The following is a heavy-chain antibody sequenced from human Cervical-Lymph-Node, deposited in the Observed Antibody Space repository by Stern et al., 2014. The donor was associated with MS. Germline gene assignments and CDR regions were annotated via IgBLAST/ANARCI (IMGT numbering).Heavy chain of an antibody. J-gene: IGHJ4*02. CDR2: IFSNDEK. Sequence: SGPVLVKPTETLTLTCTVSGFSLSNARMGVSWIRQPPGKALEWLAPIFSNDEKSYSTSLKSRLTISKDTSKSQVVLTMTNMDPVDTATYYCARMVLSSSWFLVPYYFDYWGQGTLVTVSS. CDR3: ARMVLSSSWFLVPYYFDY. D-gene: IGHD6-13*01. CDR1: GFSLSNARMG. V-gene: IGHV2-26*01.